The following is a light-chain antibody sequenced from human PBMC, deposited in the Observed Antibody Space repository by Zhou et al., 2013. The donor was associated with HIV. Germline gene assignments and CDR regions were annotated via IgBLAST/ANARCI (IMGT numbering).Light chain of an antibody. J-gene: IGKJ5*01. CDR1: QTVSGN. Sequence: EMVMTQSPATLSVSPGERATLSCRASQTVSGNLAWYQQKPGQAPRLLIYDASNRATGIPARFSGSGSGTDFTLTISSLEPEDFAVYYCQQRDNWPPRITFGQGTRLEIK. V-gene: IGKV3-11*01. CDR3: QQRDNWPPRIT. CDR2: DAS.